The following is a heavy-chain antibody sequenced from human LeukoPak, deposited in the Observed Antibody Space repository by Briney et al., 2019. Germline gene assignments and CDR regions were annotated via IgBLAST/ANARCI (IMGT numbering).Heavy chain of an antibody. D-gene: IGHD1-26*01. CDR2: ISVYSGNT. CDR3: ARHGRAVMNVWFDP. CDR1: GYTFTNHD. V-gene: IGHV1-18*01. J-gene: IGHJ5*02. Sequence: ASVKVACKASGYTFTNHDISWVRQAPGQGLECMGWISVYSGNTNYAQDFQGRVTMTTDTSTSTAYMEPRSLRAADTAVYYCARHGRAVMNVWFDPWGQGTLVSVSS.